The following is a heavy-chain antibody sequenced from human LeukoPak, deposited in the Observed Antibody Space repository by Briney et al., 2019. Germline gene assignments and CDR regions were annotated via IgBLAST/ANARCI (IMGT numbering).Heavy chain of an antibody. D-gene: IGHD4-23*01. CDR2: IIPIFGTA. J-gene: IGHJ5*02. CDR1: GGTFSSYA. V-gene: IGHV1-69*01. Sequence: SVKVSFKASGGTFSSYAISWVRQAPGQGLEWMGGIIPIFGTANYAQKFQGRVTITADESTSTAYMELSSLRSEDTAVYYCARGRGGTNWFDPWGQGTLVTVSS. CDR3: ARGRGGTNWFDP.